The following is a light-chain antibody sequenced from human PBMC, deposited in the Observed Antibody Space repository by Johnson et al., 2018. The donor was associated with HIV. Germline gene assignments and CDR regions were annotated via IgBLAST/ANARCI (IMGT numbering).Light chain of an antibody. J-gene: IGLJ1*01. CDR1: SSNIGNNY. CDR2: DNN. CDR3: GTWDSSLSAGQV. V-gene: IGLV1-51*01. Sequence: QFVLTQPPSVSAPPGQKVTISCSGSSSNIGNNYVSWYQHLPGAAPKLLIYDNNKRPSGIPDRFSGSKSGTSATLGITGLQTGDEADYYCGTWDSSLSAGQVFGTGTKVTVL.